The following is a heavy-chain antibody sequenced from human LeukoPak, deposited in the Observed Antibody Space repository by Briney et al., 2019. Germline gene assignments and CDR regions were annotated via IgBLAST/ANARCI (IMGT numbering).Heavy chain of an antibody. D-gene: IGHD2-8*01. CDR2: INHSGST. V-gene: IGHV4-34*01. Sequence: SETPSLTCAVYGGSFSGYYWSWIRQPPGKGLEWIGEINHSGSTNYNPSLKSRVTISVDTSKNQFSLKLSSVTAADTAVYYCARQNDIQGFDYWGQGTLVTVSS. J-gene: IGHJ4*02. CDR3: ARQNDIQGFDY. CDR1: GGSFSGYY.